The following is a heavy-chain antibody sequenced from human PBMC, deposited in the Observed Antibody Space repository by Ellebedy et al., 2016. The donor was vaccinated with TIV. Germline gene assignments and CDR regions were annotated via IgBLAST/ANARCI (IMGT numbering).Heavy chain of an antibody. V-gene: IGHV3-23*01. Sequence: PGGSLRLSCVGSGFTFSSYAMSWVRQAPGKGLEWVSTIGGSGDEIHYADSVKGRFTISRDNFKNTLCLQMNSLRAEDTAMYYCSTLSDTGYWGHGTLVTVSS. CDR2: IGGSGDEI. CDR1: GFTFSSYA. D-gene: IGHD1-1*01. J-gene: IGHJ4*01. CDR3: STLSDTGY.